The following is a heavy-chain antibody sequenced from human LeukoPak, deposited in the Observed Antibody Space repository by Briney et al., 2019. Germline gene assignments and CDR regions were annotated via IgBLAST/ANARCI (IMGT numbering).Heavy chain of an antibody. D-gene: IGHD6-19*01. CDR1: GGSFSGYY. V-gene: IGHV4-34*01. CDR2: INHSGST. Sequence: SETLSLTCAVYGGSFSGYYWSWIRQPPGKGLEWIGEINHSGSTNYNPSLEGRVTISVDTSKNQFSLKLSSVTAADTAVYYCARGLRSVAGTSFDYWGQGTLVTVSS. J-gene: IGHJ4*02. CDR3: ARGLRSVAGTSFDY.